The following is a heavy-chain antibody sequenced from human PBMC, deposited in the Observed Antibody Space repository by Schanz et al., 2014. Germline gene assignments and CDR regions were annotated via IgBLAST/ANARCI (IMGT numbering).Heavy chain of an antibody. CDR3: VREDMVRGIRAFDI. V-gene: IGHV3-23*04. Sequence: EVQLVESGGGLVQPGGSLRLSCEASGFTFSTSAMSWVRQAPGKGLEWVSSLGGSTGGIYYADSVRGRFTISRDNAKNSLFLQMNSLTAEDTAVYYCVREDMVRGIRAFDIWGQGTMVTVSS. D-gene: IGHD3-10*01. J-gene: IGHJ3*02. CDR2: LGGSTGGI. CDR1: GFTFSTSA.